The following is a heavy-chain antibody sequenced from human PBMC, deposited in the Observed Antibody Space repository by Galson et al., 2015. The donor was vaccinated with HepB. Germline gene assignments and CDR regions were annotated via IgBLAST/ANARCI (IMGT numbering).Heavy chain of an antibody. CDR2: ISSGGDTM. D-gene: IGHD3-10*01. CDR3: ARVQRGSGLFYYYYGMDV. J-gene: IGHJ6*02. V-gene: IGHV3-11*01. Sequence: SLRLSCAASGFTFSDYYMTWIRQTPGKGLKWVSYISSGGDTMYYADSVKGLFTISRDNAKNSMYLQMNSLRAEDTAVYYCARVQRGSGLFYYYYGMDVWGQGTTDTVSS. CDR1: GFTFSDYY.